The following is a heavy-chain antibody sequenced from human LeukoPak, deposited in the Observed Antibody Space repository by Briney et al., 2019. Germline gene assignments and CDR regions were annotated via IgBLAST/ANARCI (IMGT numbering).Heavy chain of an antibody. D-gene: IGHD4-23*01. V-gene: IGHV3-23*01. Sequence: GGSLRLSCAASGFTFTTIPMTWVGRPQGKGLEWVSAISGSGGSTYYADSVKGRFTISRDNAKNSLYLQMNSLRAEDTAVYYCARDYGGSSPFDYWGQGTLVTVSS. J-gene: IGHJ4*02. CDR2: ISGSGGST. CDR3: ARDYGGSSPFDY. CDR1: GFTFTTIP.